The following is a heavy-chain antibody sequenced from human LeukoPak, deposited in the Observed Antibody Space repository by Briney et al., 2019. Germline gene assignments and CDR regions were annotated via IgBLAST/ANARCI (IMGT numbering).Heavy chain of an antibody. CDR2: IYYSGST. Sequence: PSQTLSLTCTVSGGSISSGGYYWSWIRQHPGTGLEWIVYIYYSGSTYYNPSLKSRVTISVDTSKNQFSLKLSSVTAADTAVYYCARDSSHYYDSSVGAFDIWGQGTMVTVSS. V-gene: IGHV4-31*03. D-gene: IGHD3-22*01. CDR3: ARDSSHYYDSSVGAFDI. CDR1: GGSISSGGYY. J-gene: IGHJ3*02.